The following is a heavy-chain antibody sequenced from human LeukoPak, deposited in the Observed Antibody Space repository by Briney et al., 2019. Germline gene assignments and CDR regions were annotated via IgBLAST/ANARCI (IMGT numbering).Heavy chain of an antibody. J-gene: IGHJ4*02. CDR1: GFTFSSYA. D-gene: IGHD3-22*01. Sequence: GVSLRLSCSASGFTFSSYAMSWVRQAPGKGLEGWSAISGSGGSTYYADSVKGRFTISRDNSKNTLYLQMNSLRAEDTAVYYCAKDINYDIPFDYWGQGTLVTVSS. CDR2: ISGSGGST. CDR3: AKDINYDIPFDY. V-gene: IGHV3-23*01.